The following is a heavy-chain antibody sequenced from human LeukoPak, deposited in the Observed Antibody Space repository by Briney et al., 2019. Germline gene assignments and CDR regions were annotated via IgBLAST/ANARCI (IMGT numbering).Heavy chain of an antibody. D-gene: IGHD2-15*01. V-gene: IGHV4-39*01. Sequence: PSETLSLTCTVSGGSISSSSYYWGWIRQPPGKGLEWIGIIYYSGSTYYNPSLKSRVTISVDTSKNQFSLRLSSVTAADTAVYYCARRYCSGGSCYYFDYWGQGTLVTVSS. CDR2: IYYSGST. CDR1: GGSISSSSYY. J-gene: IGHJ4*02. CDR3: ARRYCSGGSCYYFDY.